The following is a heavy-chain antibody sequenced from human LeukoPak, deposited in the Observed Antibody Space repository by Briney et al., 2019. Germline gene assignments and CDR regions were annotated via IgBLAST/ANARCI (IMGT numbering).Heavy chain of an antibody. D-gene: IGHD4-17*01. CDR1: GFTFSSYA. J-gene: IGHJ4*02. CDR2: ISYDGSNK. Sequence: GGSLRLSCAASGFTFSSYAMHWVRQAPGKGLEWVAVISYDGSNKYYADSVKGRFTISRDNSKNTLYLQINSLRAEDTAVYYCARKRYGDYDGIVASWGQGSLVTVSS. CDR3: ARKRYGDYDGIVAS. V-gene: IGHV3-30-3*01.